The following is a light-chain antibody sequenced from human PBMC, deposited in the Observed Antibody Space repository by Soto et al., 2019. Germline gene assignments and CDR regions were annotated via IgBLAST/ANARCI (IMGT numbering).Light chain of an antibody. CDR3: SSYTSSSKV. Sequence: QSVLTQTASVSGSPGQSITISCTGTSSDVGGYNYVSWYQQHPGKAPKLMIYEVSNRPSGVSNRFSGSKSGNTASLTISGLQAEDEAEYYCSSYTSSSKVFGGGTKVTVL. CDR2: EVS. CDR1: SSDVGGYNY. J-gene: IGLJ2*01. V-gene: IGLV2-14*01.